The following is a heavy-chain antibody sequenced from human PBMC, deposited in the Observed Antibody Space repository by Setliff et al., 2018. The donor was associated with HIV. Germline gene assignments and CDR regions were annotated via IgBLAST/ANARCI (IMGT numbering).Heavy chain of an antibody. D-gene: IGHD3-3*01. V-gene: IGHV3-23*01. CDR2: ILSTGERT. Sequence: PGGSLRLSCAASGFTFSNYAMSWVRQAPGEGLEWVSAILSTGERTFYADSVKGRFTISRDNSKNTVYLQMNSLRAEDTAVYYCGGMSGYYDYWGQGTLVTVSS. CDR3: GGMSGYYDY. CDR1: GFTFSNYA. J-gene: IGHJ4*02.